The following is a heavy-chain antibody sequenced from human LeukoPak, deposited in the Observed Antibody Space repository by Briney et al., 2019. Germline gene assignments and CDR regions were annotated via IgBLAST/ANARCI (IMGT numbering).Heavy chain of an antibody. CDR3: ARENSYYDSSGYYYGSGYFDY. CDR1: GGSISSYY. J-gene: IGHJ4*02. D-gene: IGHD3-22*01. CDR2: IYYSGST. Sequence: SETLSLTCTVSGGSISSYYWSWIRQPPGKGLEWIGYIYYSGSTNYNPSLKSRVTISVDTSKNHFSLRLSSVTAADTAVYYCARENSYYDSSGYYYGSGYFDYWGQGTLVTVSS. V-gene: IGHV4-59*01.